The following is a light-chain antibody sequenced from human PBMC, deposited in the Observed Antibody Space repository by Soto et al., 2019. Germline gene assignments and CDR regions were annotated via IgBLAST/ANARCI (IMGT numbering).Light chain of an antibody. CDR3: QEYNTWPWT. Sequence: EIVLTHSPGTLSLSPCERSTLSCRASQSVNSNLAWYQQKLGQAPRVLIFGASTRATGIPARFSGSGSGTEFSLTINSLQSEDFAVYYCQEYNTWPWTFGQGTKVDI. J-gene: IGKJ1*01. V-gene: IGKV3-15*01. CDR1: QSVNSN. CDR2: GAS.